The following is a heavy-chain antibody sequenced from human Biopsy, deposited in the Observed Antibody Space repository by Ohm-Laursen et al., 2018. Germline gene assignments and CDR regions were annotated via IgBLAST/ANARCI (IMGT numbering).Heavy chain of an antibody. J-gene: IGHJ3*01. V-gene: IGHV4-59*01. CDR3: ARVRVWADSEGAFDP. CDR1: GGSINNFY. D-gene: IGHD1-26*01. CDR2: IYYSGNT. Sequence: PSETLSFTCIVSGGSINNFYWSWIRQPPGKGLEWIGIIYYSGNTKYNPSLKSRVTISVDTSRNQFLLKLSSVTAADTAVYYCARVRVWADSEGAFDPWGQGTMVTVSS.